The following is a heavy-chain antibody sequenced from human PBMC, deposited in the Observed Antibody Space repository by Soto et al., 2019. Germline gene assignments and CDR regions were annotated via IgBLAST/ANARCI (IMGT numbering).Heavy chain of an antibody. J-gene: IGHJ4*02. Sequence: SVKVSCKASGGTFSSYTISWVRQAPGQGLEWMGRIIPILGIANYAQKFQGRVTITADESTSTAYMELSSLRSEDTAVYYCARGMATTHFDYWGQGTLVTVSS. D-gene: IGHD1-1*01. CDR1: GGTFSSYT. V-gene: IGHV1-69*02. CDR2: IIPILGIA. CDR3: ARGMATTHFDY.